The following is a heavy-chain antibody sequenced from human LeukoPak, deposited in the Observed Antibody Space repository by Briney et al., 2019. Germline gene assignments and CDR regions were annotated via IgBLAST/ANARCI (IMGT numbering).Heavy chain of an antibody. V-gene: IGHV3-23*01. CDR2: TGLNSVNT. J-gene: IGHJ4*02. Sequence: GGSLRLSCAASGFTFSRHAMSWVRQAPGKGLGWVSTTGLNSVNTLCAESVQGRFSISRDNSKNTLDLQMDNPRVDDTAVYYCAKGDDIGKHPTRAYYFDTWGQGTLVTVSS. D-gene: IGHD5-24*01. CDR1: GFTFSRHA. CDR3: AKGDDIGKHPTRAYYFDT.